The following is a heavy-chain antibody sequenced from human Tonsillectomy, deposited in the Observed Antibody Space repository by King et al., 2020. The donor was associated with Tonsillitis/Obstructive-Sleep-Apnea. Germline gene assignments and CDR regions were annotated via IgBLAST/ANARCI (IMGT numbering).Heavy chain of an antibody. V-gene: IGHV3-23*04. CDR1: GFTFSSYA. CDR2: ISGSGGST. J-gene: IGHJ4*02. CDR3: AKDWGDIAARPRHFDY. D-gene: IGHD6-6*01. Sequence: EVQLVESGGGLVQPGGSLRLSCAASGFTFSSYAMSWVRQAPGKGLEWFSAISGSGGSTYYADSVKGRFTISRDNSKNTLYLQMNSLRAEDTAVYYCAKDWGDIAARPRHFDYWGQGTLVTVSS.